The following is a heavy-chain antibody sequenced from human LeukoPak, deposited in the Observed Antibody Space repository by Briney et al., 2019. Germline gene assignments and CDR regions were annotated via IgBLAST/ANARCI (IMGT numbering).Heavy chain of an antibody. Sequence: SETLSLTCTVSGGSISSYYWSWIRQPPGKGLEWIGEINHSGSTNYNPSLKSRVTISVDTSKNQFSLKLSSVTAADTAVYYCARSPGDGRPYWGQGTLVTVSS. CDR3: ARSPGDGRPY. V-gene: IGHV4-34*01. J-gene: IGHJ4*02. D-gene: IGHD2-21*02. CDR2: INHSGST. CDR1: GGSISSYY.